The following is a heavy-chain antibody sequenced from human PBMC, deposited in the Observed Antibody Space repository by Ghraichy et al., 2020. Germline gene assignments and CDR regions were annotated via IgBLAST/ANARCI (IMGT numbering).Heavy chain of an antibody. Sequence: SETLSLTCTVSGGSISSSSYYWGWIRQPPGKGLEWIGSIYYSGSTYYNPSLKSRVTISVDTSKNQFSLKLSSVTAADTAVYYCARHVGFGELFPYYFDYWGQGTLVTVSS. CDR1: GGSISSSSYY. CDR3: ARHVGFGELFPYYFDY. J-gene: IGHJ4*02. V-gene: IGHV4-39*01. D-gene: IGHD3-10*01. CDR2: IYYSGST.